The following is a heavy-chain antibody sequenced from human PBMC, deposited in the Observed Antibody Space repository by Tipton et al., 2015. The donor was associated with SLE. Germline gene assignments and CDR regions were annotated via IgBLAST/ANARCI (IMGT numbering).Heavy chain of an antibody. CDR1: GGSISSYY. D-gene: IGHD5-12*01. CDR3: ARHLIVSGYDFDY. CDR2: IYTSGST. V-gene: IGHV4-4*09. Sequence: TLSLTCTVSGGSISSYYWSWIRQPPGKGLEWIGYIYTSGSTNYNPSLKSRVTISVDTSKNQFSLKLSSVTAADTAVYYCARHLIVSGYDFDYWGQGTLVTVSS. J-gene: IGHJ4*02.